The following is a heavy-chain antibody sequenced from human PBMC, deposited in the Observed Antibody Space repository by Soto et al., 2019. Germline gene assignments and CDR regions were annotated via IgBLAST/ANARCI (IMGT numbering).Heavy chain of an antibody. D-gene: IGHD3-10*01. J-gene: IGHJ6*04. CDR2: AYYSGST. V-gene: IGHV4-39*01. CDR3: ATASTMVRGAIFYYYYGMDV. CDR1: GGSISSDDYY. Sequence: PSETLSLTCTVSGGSISSDDYYWGWIRQPPGKGLEWIGNAYYSGSTYYNPSLKSRVTISVDTSKNQFSLKLSSVTAADTAVYYCATASTMVRGAIFYYYYGMDVWGKGTTVTVSS.